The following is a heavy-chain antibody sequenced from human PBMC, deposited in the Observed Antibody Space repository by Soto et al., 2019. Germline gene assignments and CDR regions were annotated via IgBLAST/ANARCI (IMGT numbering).Heavy chain of an antibody. CDR2: IYHSGST. CDR3: ARDANNFPYYFDY. J-gene: IGHJ4*02. D-gene: IGHD1-20*01. V-gene: IGHV4-38-2*02. CDR1: GYSISSGYY. Sequence: QVQLQESGPGLVKPSETLSLTCAVSGYSISSGYYWGWIRQPPGKGLEWIGSIYHSGSTYYNPSLKSRVTISVDTSKNQFSLKLSSVTAADTAVYYCARDANNFPYYFDYWGQGTLVTVSS.